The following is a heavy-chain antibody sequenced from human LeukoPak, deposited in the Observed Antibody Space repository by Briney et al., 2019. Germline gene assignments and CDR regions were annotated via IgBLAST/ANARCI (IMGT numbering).Heavy chain of an antibody. CDR2: IKQDGSEK. CDR1: GFTFSTYG. CDR3: ARDRKIIVNYFDY. V-gene: IGHV3-7*01. J-gene: IGHJ4*02. D-gene: IGHD2/OR15-2a*01. Sequence: GGSLRLSCAASGFTFSTYGMHWVRQAPGKGLEWVANIKQDGSEKYYVDSVKGRFTISRDNAKNSLYLQMNSLRAEDTAVYYCARDRKIIVNYFDYWGQGTLVTVSS.